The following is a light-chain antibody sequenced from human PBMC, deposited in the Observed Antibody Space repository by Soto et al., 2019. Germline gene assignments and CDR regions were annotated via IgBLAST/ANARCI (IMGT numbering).Light chain of an antibody. CDR3: QQYGTSPFT. Sequence: EVVLTQSPATLSLSPGERATLSCGASQSVKRNYLAWYQQKPGLAPRLLIYDTSSRATGIPDRFSGRGSGTDFTLTISRLEPEDFAVYYCQQYGTSPFTFGPGTKVEIK. CDR1: QSVKRNY. V-gene: IGKV3D-20*01. CDR2: DTS. J-gene: IGKJ3*01.